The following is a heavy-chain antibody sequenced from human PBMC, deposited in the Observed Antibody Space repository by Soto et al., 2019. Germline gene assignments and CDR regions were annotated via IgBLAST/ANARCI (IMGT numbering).Heavy chain of an antibody. D-gene: IGHD6-19*01. CDR3: VRDRSASVPTSIDY. CDR1: GFTFSDYE. J-gene: IGHJ4*01. V-gene: IGHV3-48*03. Sequence: VGSLRLSCAASGFTFSDYEMNWVRQAPGKGLEWVSYINYGGGRTDYADSVRGRFTISRDNAKNSLYLQMNSLRVEDTAVYYCVRDRSASVPTSIDYWGHGTLVTVSS. CDR2: INYGGGRT.